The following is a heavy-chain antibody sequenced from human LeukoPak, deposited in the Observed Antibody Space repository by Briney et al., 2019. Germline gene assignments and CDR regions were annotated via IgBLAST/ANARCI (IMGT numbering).Heavy chain of an antibody. CDR2: IYHSGST. CDR3: AGGVRYYFDY. Sequence: SETLSLTCNVSGGSISSYYWSWIRQPPGKGLEWIGYIYHSGSTMYNPSLKSRVTISIDTSKNQFSLKLSSVTAADTAVYHCAGGVRYYFDYWGQGTLVTVSS. J-gene: IGHJ4*02. V-gene: IGHV4-59*08. CDR1: GGSISSYY.